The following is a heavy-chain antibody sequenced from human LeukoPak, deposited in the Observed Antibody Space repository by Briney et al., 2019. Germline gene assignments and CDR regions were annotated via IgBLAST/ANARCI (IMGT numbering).Heavy chain of an antibody. Sequence: ASVKVSCKASGYTFTSYGISWVRQAPGQGLEWIGWIVVGSGNTNYAQKFQERVTITRDMSTSTAYMELSSLRSEDTAVYYCAASTTPRAEWQPAMDVWGQGTTVTVPS. D-gene: IGHD3-3*01. V-gene: IGHV1-58*02. CDR3: AASTTPRAEWQPAMDV. CDR2: IVVGSGNT. CDR1: GYTFTSYG. J-gene: IGHJ6*02.